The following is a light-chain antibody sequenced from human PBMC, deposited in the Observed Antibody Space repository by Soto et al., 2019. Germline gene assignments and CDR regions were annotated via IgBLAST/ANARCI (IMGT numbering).Light chain of an antibody. CDR3: SSYTSSSTLV. Sequence: QSVLTQPASVSGSPGQSITISCTGTSSDVGGYNYVSWYQQHPGKAPKLMIYDVSTRPSGVSTRFSGSRSGNTASLTISGLQAEDEADYYCSSYTSSSTLVFGGGTKVTVL. V-gene: IGLV2-14*01. CDR1: SSDVGGYNY. CDR2: DVS. J-gene: IGLJ2*01.